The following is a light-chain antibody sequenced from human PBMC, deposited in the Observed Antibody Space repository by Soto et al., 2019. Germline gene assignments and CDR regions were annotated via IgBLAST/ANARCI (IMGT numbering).Light chain of an antibody. Sequence: QSVLTQPPSVSGAPGQRVTISCTGSSSNIGAGYDVHWYQQLPGTAPKLLIYGNNNRPSGVTDRFSGSKSGTSASLAITGLQAEDEADYYCQSYDSSLSGVVFGGGTQLTVL. CDR2: GNN. CDR1: SSNIGAGYD. CDR3: QSYDSSLSGVV. V-gene: IGLV1-40*01. J-gene: IGLJ2*01.